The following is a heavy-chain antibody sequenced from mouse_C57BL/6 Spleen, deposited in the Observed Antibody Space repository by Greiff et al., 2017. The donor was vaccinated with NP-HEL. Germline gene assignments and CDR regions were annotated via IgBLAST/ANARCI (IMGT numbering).Heavy chain of an antibody. Sequence: EVQLVESGGGLVQPGGSLKLSCAASGFTFSDYYMYWVRQTPEKRLEWVAYISNGGGSTYYPDTVKGRFTISRDNAKNTLYLQMSRLKSEDTAMYYCARGGRYDYDGTGPWFAYWGQGTLVTVSA. V-gene: IGHV5-12*01. CDR3: ARGGRYDYDGTGPWFAY. CDR2: ISNGGGST. J-gene: IGHJ3*01. CDR1: GFTFSDYY. D-gene: IGHD2-4*01.